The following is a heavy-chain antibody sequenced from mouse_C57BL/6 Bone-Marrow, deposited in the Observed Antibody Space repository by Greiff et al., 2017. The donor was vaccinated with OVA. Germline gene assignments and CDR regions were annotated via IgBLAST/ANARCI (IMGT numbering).Heavy chain of an antibody. Sequence: EVKLQASGAELVRPGASVKLSCTASGFNIKDDYMHWVKQRPEQGLEWIGWIDPENGDTEYASKFQGKATITADTSSNTAYLQLSSLTSEDTAVYYCTLLDSSGYVGFAYWGQGTLVTVSA. CDR2: IDPENGDT. CDR1: GFNIKDDY. V-gene: IGHV14-4*01. D-gene: IGHD3-2*02. CDR3: TLLDSSGYVGFAY. J-gene: IGHJ3*01.